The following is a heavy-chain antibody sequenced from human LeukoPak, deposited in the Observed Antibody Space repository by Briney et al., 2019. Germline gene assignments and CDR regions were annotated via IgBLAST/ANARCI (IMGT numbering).Heavy chain of an antibody. CDR1: GFTFSSYA. CDR3: GKVLYGDYSLAC. CDR2: ISGSGGST. D-gene: IGHD4-17*01. V-gene: IGHV3-23*01. J-gene: IGHJ4*02. Sequence: PGGSLRLSCAASGFTFSSYAMSWVRQAPGKGLEWVSTISGSGGSTYYADSVKGRFTISRDNSKNTLYLQMSSPRAEDTAVYYCGKVLYGDYSLACGGKETLAPVPS.